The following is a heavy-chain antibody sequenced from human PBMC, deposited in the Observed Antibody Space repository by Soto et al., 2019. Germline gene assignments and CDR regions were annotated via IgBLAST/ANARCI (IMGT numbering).Heavy chain of an antibody. D-gene: IGHD2-21*01. CDR3: GKGGILWWSETTYY. V-gene: IGHV3-23*01. J-gene: IGHJ4*02. Sequence: EVQLLESGGGLVQPGGSLRLSCAASGFTFSSYAMSWVRQAPGKGLEWVSAISGSGGSTYYADSVKGRFTISRDNSKHTLYLPMNSLRAEDTAVYYCGKGGILWWSETTYYWGQGTLVTVSS. CDR2: ISGSGGST. CDR1: GFTFSSYA.